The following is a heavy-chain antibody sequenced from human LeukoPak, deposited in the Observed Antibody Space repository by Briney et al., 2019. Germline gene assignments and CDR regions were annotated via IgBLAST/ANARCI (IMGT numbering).Heavy chain of an antibody. V-gene: IGHV1-69*05. J-gene: IGHJ4*02. D-gene: IGHD3-3*01. CDR1: GGTFSSYA. CDR3: ARAWSGYSPYYFDY. CDR2: IIPIFGTA. Sequence: ASVKVSCKASGGTFSSYAISWVLQAPGQGLEWMGRIIPIFGTANYAQKFQGRVTITTDESTSTAYMELSSLRSEDTAVYYCARAWSGYSPYYFDYWGQGTLVTVSS.